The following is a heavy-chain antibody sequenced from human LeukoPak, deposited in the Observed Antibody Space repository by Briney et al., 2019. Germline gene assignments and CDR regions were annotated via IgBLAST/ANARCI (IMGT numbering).Heavy chain of an antibody. CDR3: ARASVTYYYYYYMDV. J-gene: IGHJ6*03. V-gene: IGHV4-59*01. CDR2: IHYSGST. CDR1: GGSIRSYY. D-gene: IGHD4-11*01. Sequence: SETLSPTCTVSGGSIRSYYWSWIRQPAGKGLEWIGYIHYSGSTNYNPSLKSRVTISVDTSKNQFSLKLSSVTAADTAVYYCARASVTYYYYYYMDVWGKGTTVTVSS.